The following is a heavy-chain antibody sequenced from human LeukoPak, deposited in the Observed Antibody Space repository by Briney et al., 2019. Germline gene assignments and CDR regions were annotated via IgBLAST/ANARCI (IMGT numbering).Heavy chain of an antibody. CDR1: GFIFSSYA. CDR3: AFLPITDDTSDI. J-gene: IGHJ3*02. Sequence: GGSLRLSCAASGFIFSSYAMSWVRQAPGKGLEWVSAISGSGSCTYYADSVKGRFTISRDNSKNTLYLQMNSLRAEDTAVYYCAFLPITDDTSDIWGQGTMVTVSS. V-gene: IGHV3-23*01. CDR2: ISGSGSCT. D-gene: IGHD3-10*01.